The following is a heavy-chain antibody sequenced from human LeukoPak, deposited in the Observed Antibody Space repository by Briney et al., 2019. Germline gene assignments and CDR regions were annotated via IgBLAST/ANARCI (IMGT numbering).Heavy chain of an antibody. CDR1: GFTFSSYG. CDR2: IRYDGSKE. CDR3: ARCVNGVCRAFDY. Sequence: PGGSLRLSCAASGFTFSSYGMHWVRQAPGKGLEWVSYIRYDGSKEYYADSVKGRFTISRDNSKSTLYVQMNSLRAEDTAVYYCARCVNGVCRAFDYWGQGTLVTVSS. J-gene: IGHJ4*02. V-gene: IGHV3-30*02. D-gene: IGHD2-8*01.